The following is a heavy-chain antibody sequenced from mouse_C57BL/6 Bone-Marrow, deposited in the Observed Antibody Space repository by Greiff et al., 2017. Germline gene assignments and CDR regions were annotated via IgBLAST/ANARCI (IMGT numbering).Heavy chain of an antibody. Sequence: VQLQQPGTELVKPGASVKLSCKASGYTFTSYWMHWVKQRPGQGLEWIGNINPSNGGTNYNEKFKSKATLTVDKSSSTAYMQLSSLTSEDSAVYYCARNGYDGSLAMDYWGQGTSVTVSS. D-gene: IGHD2-2*01. CDR3: ARNGYDGSLAMDY. J-gene: IGHJ4*01. CDR2: INPSNGGT. CDR1: GYTFTSYW. V-gene: IGHV1-53*01.